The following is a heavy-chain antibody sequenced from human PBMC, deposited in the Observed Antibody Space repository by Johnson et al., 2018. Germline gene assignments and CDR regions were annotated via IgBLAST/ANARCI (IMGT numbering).Heavy chain of an antibody. D-gene: IGHD3-3*01. CDR2: ISGSGGST. J-gene: IGHJ4*02. V-gene: IGHV3-23*04. CDR1: GFTFSSYA. CDR3: AKDPYYDFWSVSYYFDY. Sequence: VQLVQSGGGLVQPGGSLRLSCAASGFTFSSYAMSWVRQAPGEGLEWVSAISGSGGSTYYADSVKGRFTISRDNSKNTLYLQRNSLRAEETAIYYCAKDPYYDFWSVSYYFDYWGQGTLVTVSS.